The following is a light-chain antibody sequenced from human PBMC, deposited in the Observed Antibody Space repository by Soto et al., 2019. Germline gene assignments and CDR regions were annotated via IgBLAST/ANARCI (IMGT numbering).Light chain of an antibody. CDR3: MQATHLPHT. J-gene: IGKJ1*01. V-gene: IGKV2-24*01. Sequence: DVVMTQSPLSSPVTLGQPASISCRSSQSLQHSDGNTYFTWLQQRPGQPPRVLIYKISSRFSGVPDRFSGSGVGTDFTLTISRVEAEDVGIYYCMQATHLPHTFGQGTKVEIK. CDR2: KIS. CDR1: QSLQHSDGNTY.